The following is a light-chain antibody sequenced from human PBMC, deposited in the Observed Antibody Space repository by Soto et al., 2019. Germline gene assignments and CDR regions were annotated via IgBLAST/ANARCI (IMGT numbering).Light chain of an antibody. CDR3: QRYCRSPLT. J-gene: IGKJ5*01. CDR1: HSITTY. V-gene: IGKV1D-8*01. CDR2: AAS. Sequence: SHSITTYLAWYQQKPGKAPRLLIYAASTLQSGVPSRFSVSGSETEFTLALRCLHSEDFAISNCQRYCRSPLTFGQGTRLEIK.